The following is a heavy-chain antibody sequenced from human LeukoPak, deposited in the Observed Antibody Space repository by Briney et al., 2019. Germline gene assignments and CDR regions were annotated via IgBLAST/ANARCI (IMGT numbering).Heavy chain of an antibody. V-gene: IGHV1-18*01. Sequence: ASVKVSCRASGYTFTNYDITWIRQAPGQGLEWMGYITPYNGNTNYAQKLQGRVTMTTDTSTSTVYMELRSLRSDDTAVYYCAREASSGAYNDYWGQGTLVTVSS. CDR2: ITPYNGNT. CDR3: AREASSGAYNDY. D-gene: IGHD1-26*01. CDR1: GYTFTNYD. J-gene: IGHJ4*02.